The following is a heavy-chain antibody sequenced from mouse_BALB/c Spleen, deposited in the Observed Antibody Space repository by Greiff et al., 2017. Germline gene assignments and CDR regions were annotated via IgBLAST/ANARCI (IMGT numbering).Heavy chain of an antibody. J-gene: IGHJ4*01. CDR2: ISSGGSYT. CDR3: ARYRVDYGTPYAMDY. Sequence: DVKLVESGGGLVKPGGSLKLSCAASGFTFSSYAMSWVRQSPEKRLEWVAEISSGGSYTYYPDTVTGRFTISRDNAKNTLYLEMSSLRSEDTAMYYCARYRVDYGTPYAMDYWGQGTSVTVSS. D-gene: IGHD1-1*01. CDR1: GFTFSSYA. V-gene: IGHV5-9-4*01.